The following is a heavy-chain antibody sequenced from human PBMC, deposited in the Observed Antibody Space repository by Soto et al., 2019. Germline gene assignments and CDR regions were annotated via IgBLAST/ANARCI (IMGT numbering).Heavy chain of an antibody. V-gene: IGHV3-15*01. Sequence: EVQLVESGGGLVKPGGSVRLSCAASGFAFSNAWMSWVRQAPGKGLEWIGRIKSKTSGGTTDYSAPVKGRFTISRDDSKNTLYLQMNSLKIEETAVYYCTTDRFDSPVDSWGQGTLVTVSS. J-gene: IGHJ4*02. CDR2: IKSKTSGGTT. D-gene: IGHD3-10*01. CDR3: TTDRFDSPVDS. CDR1: GFAFSNAW.